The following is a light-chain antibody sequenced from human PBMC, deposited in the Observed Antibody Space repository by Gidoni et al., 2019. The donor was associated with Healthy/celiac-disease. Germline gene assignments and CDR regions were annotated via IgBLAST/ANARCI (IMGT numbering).Light chain of an antibody. CDR3: GTWDSSLSAWV. CDR1: SSNRGKND. V-gene: IGLV1-51*01. CDR2: DNN. J-gene: IGLJ3*02. Sequence: QSVLTQPPSVSAAPGQKVTISCSGSSSNRGKNDVSWYQQRPGTAPKLLIYDNNKRHSGIPDRFSGSKSGTSATLGITGLQTGDEADYYCGTWDSSLSAWVFGGGTKLTVL.